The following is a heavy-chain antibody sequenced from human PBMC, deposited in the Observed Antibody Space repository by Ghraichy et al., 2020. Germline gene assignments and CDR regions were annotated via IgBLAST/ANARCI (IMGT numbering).Heavy chain of an antibody. CDR3: ARDLDSSAWYGDD. J-gene: IGHJ4*02. CDR1: GFTFSNYW. V-gene: IGHV3-74*01. Sequence: GGSLRLSCAASGFTFSNYWMHWVRQTPGKGLVWVSRINGGGGSPSYADSVTGRFTISRDNAKSTLYLQMDSLTVEDTAVYYCARDLDSSAWYGDDWGQGTLVTVSS. D-gene: IGHD3-22*01. CDR2: INGGGGSP.